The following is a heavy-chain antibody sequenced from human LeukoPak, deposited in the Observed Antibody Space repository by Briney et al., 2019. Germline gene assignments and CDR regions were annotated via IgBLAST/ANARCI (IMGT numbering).Heavy chain of an antibody. CDR2: IKQDGSEK. J-gene: IGHJ4*02. CDR1: GFTFSSYW. CDR3: ARVGFTIFGVVISSFDY. V-gene: IGHV3-7*01. Sequence: PGGSLRLSCAASGFTFSSYWMSWVRQAPGKGLEWVANIKQDGSEKYYVDSVKGRFTISRDDAKNSLYLQMNSLRAEDTAVYYCARVGFTIFGVVISSFDYWGQGTLVTVSS. D-gene: IGHD3-3*01.